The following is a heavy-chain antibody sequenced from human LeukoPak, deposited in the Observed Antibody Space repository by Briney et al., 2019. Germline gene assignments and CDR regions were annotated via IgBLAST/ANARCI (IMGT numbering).Heavy chain of an antibody. J-gene: IGHJ4*02. CDR3: ASLYSSGWRPFDY. Sequence: GSLRLSCAASGFTVSSNYMSWVRQAPGKGLEWVSVIYSGGSTYYADSVKGRFTISRDNSKNTLYLQMNSLRAEDTAVYYCASLYSSGWRPFDYWGQGTLVTVSS. D-gene: IGHD6-19*01. CDR2: IYSGGST. V-gene: IGHV3-53*01. CDR1: GFTVSSNY.